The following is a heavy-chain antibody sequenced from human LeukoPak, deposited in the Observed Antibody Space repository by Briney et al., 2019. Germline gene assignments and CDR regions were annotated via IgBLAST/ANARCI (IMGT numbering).Heavy chain of an antibody. CDR1: GFTFCDYA. D-gene: IGHD5-24*01. J-gene: IGHJ3*02. V-gene: IGHV3-9*03. Sequence: GGSLRLSCTTSGFTFCDYAMTWVRQAPGKCLEWVSGISWNSGSIGYADSVKGRFTISRDNAKNSLYLQMNSLRAEDIALYYCATDLGLGRAMAWAFDIWGQGTMVTVSS. CDR2: ISWNSGSI. CDR3: ATDLGLGRAMAWAFDI.